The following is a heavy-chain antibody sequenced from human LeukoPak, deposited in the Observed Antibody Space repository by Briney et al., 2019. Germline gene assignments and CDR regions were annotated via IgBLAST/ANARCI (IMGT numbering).Heavy chain of an antibody. CDR3: ARDSGSYLARAFDY. CDR2: IYTSGST. CDR1: GGSISSYY. D-gene: IGHD1-26*01. V-gene: IGHV4-4*07. J-gene: IGHJ4*02. Sequence: PSETLSLTCTVSGGSISSYYWSWIRQPAGKGLEWIGRIYTSGSTNYNPSLKSRVTMSVDTSKNQFSLKLSSVTAADAAVYYCARDSGSYLARAFDYWGQGTLVTVSS.